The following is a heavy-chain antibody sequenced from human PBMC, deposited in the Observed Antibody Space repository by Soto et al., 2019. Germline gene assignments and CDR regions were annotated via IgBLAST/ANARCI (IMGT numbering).Heavy chain of an antibody. CDR3: AKESAKEGSHFDY. Sequence: EVQVLESGGGLVQPGGSLRLSCAASGFTFNKYAMSWVRQAPGKGLEWVSSISGSGGSTYYADSVKGRFTISRDNSKNTLYLQMNSLRAEDTALYYYAKESAKEGSHFDYWGQGTLVTVYS. J-gene: IGHJ4*02. V-gene: IGHV3-23*01. CDR2: ISGSGGST. CDR1: GFTFNKYA.